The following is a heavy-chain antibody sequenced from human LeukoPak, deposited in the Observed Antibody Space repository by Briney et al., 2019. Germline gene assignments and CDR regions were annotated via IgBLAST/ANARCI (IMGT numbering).Heavy chain of an antibody. J-gene: IGHJ4*02. D-gene: IGHD6-19*01. CDR1: GFNFSDYY. CDR2: ITGSSITI. Sequence: GGSLRLSCTASGFNFSDYYMSWIRQAPGKGLEWIAYITGSSITIYYADSVKGRFTISRDNSKNSVYLQMNSLRAEDSAVYYCVRGGYGSGWYANYWGQGTLVTVSS. CDR3: VRGGYGSGWYANY. V-gene: IGHV3-11*01.